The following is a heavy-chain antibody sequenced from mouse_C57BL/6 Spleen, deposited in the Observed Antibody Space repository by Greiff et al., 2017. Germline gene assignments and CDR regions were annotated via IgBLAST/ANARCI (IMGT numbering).Heavy chain of an antibody. CDR1: GYTFTSYW. Sequence: QVQLQQPGTELVKPGASVKLSCKASGYTFTSYWMHWVKQRPGQGLEWIGNINPSNGGTNYTEKFKSKATLTVDKSSSTAYMQLSSLTAEDSAVYYCARGSYYGSSEVFDDWGQGTTLTVSS. CDR3: ARGSYYGSSEVFDD. J-gene: IGHJ2*01. V-gene: IGHV1-53*01. D-gene: IGHD1-1*01. CDR2: INPSNGGT.